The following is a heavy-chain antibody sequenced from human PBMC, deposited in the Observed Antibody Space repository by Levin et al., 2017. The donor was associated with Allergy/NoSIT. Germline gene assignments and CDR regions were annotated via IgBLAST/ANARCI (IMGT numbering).Heavy chain of an antibody. CDR2: ISYDGSNK. J-gene: IGHJ4*02. D-gene: IGHD6-13*01. V-gene: IGHV3-30-3*01. CDR1: GFTFSSYA. Sequence: GESLKISCAASGFTFSSYAMHWVRQAPGKGLEWVAVISYDGSNKYYADSVKGRFTISRDNSKNTLYLQMNSLRAEDTAVYYCARDGGSGIAAAGHLTHFDYWGQGTLVTVSS. CDR3: ARDGGSGIAAAGHLTHFDY.